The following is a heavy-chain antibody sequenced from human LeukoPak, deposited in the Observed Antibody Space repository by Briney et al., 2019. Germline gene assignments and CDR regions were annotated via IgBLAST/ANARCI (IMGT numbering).Heavy chain of an antibody. Sequence: PGGSLRLSCVASVFTLCSYGMSWVRQAPGGGRGWVSFIIPNVDMTSYADSAGGGFSTSRGNPRNTLYIQMNSLRDEDTAIYYCAIMHRYYDGSGYWVQWRQGTLVTVPP. CDR1: VFTLCSYG. CDR2: IIPNVDMT. CDR3: AIMHRYYDGSGYWVQ. J-gene: IGHJ1*01. D-gene: IGHD3-22*01. V-gene: IGHV3-23*01.